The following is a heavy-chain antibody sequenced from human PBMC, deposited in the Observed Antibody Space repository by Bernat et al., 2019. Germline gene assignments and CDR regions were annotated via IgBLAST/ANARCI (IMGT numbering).Heavy chain of an antibody. Sequence: EVQLLESGGSLVQPGGSLRLSCAASGFTFRSYAMTWVRQAPGKGLGWVSAIGNSGASTYYADSVKGRFTISRDNSKNTLYLKMNSLRAEDTAVYYCAKGRGGNGNFYYYMDVWGKGTTVTVSS. CDR3: AKGRGGNGNFYYYMDV. J-gene: IGHJ6*03. D-gene: IGHD3-16*01. CDR2: IGNSGAST. CDR1: GFTFRSYA. V-gene: IGHV3-23*01.